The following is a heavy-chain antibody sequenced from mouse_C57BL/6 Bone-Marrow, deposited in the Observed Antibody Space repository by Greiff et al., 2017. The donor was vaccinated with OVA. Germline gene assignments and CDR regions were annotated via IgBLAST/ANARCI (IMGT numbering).Heavy chain of an antibody. D-gene: IGHD2-4*01. Sequence: QVQLQQSGAELVRPGASVKLSCKASGYTFTDYYINWVKQRPGQGLEWIARIYPGSGNTYYNEKFKGKATLTAEKSSSTAYMQLSSLTSEDSAVYFCARDYDSMFAYWGQGTLVTVSA. CDR3: ARDYDSMFAY. V-gene: IGHV1-76*01. J-gene: IGHJ3*01. CDR1: GYTFTDYY. CDR2: IYPGSGNT.